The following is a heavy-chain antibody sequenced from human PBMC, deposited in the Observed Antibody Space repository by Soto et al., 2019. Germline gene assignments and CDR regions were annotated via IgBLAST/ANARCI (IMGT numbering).Heavy chain of an antibody. CDR1: GGSINTVDFF. J-gene: IGHJ5*02. CDR2: IYYTGAT. V-gene: IGHV4-30-4*01. CDR3: AKARHDRDHDFRSGLIMGEIFDP. Sequence: QVQLQESGPGLVKASQTLSLTCSVSGGSINTVDFFWSWLRQAPGKGLEWIGNIYYTGATNYSPSLPSRLSISSDTSENQFTLRLTSVTPADTAVYFCAKARHDRDHDFRSGLIMGEIFDPWGQGTQVTLSS. D-gene: IGHD3-3*01.